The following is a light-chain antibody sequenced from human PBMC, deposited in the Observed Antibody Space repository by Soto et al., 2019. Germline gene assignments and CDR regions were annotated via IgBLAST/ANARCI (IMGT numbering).Light chain of an antibody. V-gene: IGLV2-14*01. Sequence: QSVLTQHASVSGSPGQSITISCTGTSSDVGGYNYVSWFQHHPGKAPKLIIYEVSYRPSGVSNRFSGSKSGDTASLTISGLQAEDEADYYCSSFTNTITRYAFGTGTKAPS. CDR1: SSDVGGYNY. J-gene: IGLJ1*01. CDR3: SSFTNTITRYA. CDR2: EVS.